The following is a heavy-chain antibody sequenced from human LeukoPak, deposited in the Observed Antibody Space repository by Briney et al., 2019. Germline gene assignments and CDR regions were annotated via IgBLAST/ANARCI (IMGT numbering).Heavy chain of an antibody. CDR1: GFTFSDYY. CDR3: AKDPDYGDVPYYYYMDV. J-gene: IGHJ6*03. Sequence: GGSLRLSCAASGFTFSDYYMSWIRQAPGKGLEWVSYISTSGTAVYYADSVKGRFTISRDNSKNTLYLQMNSLRAEDTAVYYCAKDPDYGDVPYYYYMDVWGKGTTVTVSS. D-gene: IGHD4-17*01. V-gene: IGHV3-11*04. CDR2: ISTSGTAV.